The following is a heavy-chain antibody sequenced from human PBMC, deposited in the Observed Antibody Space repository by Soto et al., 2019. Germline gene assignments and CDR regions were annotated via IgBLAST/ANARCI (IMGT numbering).Heavy chain of an antibody. D-gene: IGHD5-18*01. Sequence: SETLSLTCAVYGGSFSGYYWSWIRQPPGKGLEWIGEINHSGSTNYNPSLKSRVTISVDTSKNQFSLKLSSVTAADTAVYYCARGDVDTAKDYWGQGTLVTVS. V-gene: IGHV4-34*01. CDR1: GGSFSGYY. CDR3: ARGDVDTAKDY. CDR2: INHSGST. J-gene: IGHJ4*02.